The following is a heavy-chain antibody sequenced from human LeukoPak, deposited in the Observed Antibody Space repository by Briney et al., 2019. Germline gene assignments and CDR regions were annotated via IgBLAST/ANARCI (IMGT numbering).Heavy chain of an antibody. CDR3: ARRSSNRFNWYFDL. J-gene: IGHJ2*01. V-gene: IGHV4-34*01. CDR2: INHSGST. Sequence: SETLSLTCAVYGGSFSGYYWSWIRQPPGKGLEWIGEINHSGSTNYNPSLKSRVTISVDTSKNQFSLKLSSVTAADTAVYYCARRSSNRFNWYFDLWGRGTLVTVSS. CDR1: GGSFSGYY.